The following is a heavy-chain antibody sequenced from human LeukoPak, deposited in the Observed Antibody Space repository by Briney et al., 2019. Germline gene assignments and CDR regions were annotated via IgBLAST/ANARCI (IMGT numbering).Heavy chain of an antibody. J-gene: IGHJ3*02. CDR3: AKDLAVAGTYGGAFDI. D-gene: IGHD6-19*01. CDR1: GFTFDDYA. Sequence: GRSLRLSCAASGFTFDDYAMHWVRQAPGKGLEWVSGISWNSGSIGYADSVKGRFTISRDNAKNSLYLQMNSLRAEDTALYYCAKDLAVAGTYGGAFDIWGQGTMVTVSS. CDR2: ISWNSGSI. V-gene: IGHV3-9*01.